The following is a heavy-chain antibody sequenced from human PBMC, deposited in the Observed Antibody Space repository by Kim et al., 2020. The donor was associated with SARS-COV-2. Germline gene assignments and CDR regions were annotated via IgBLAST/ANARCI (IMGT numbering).Heavy chain of an antibody. CDR1: GFTFSSYS. Sequence: GGSLRLSCAASGFTFSSYSMNWVRQAPGKGLEWVSSISGSSDYIYYVDSVKGRFTISRDNAKNSLYLQMNSLRAEDTAVYYCARQDYYDSSGYYWNYFD. CDR3: ARQDYYDSSGYYWNYFD. CDR2: ISGSSDYI. J-gene: IGHJ4*01. D-gene: IGHD3-22*01. V-gene: IGHV3-21*01.